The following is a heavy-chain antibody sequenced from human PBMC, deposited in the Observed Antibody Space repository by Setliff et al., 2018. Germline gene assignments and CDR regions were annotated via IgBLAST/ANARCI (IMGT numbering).Heavy chain of an antibody. J-gene: IGHJ3*01. CDR2: IITSTGKT. V-gene: IGHV1-18*01. Sequence: ASVKVSCKTSGFGFTTFGFSWVRQAPGQGLEWMAMIITSTGKTSYAQKFQGRVTVTTDTYTGTGYMELRSLRSDDTAMYFCARFGGSCSSSSCYASDLWGQGTMVTVSS. D-gene: IGHD2-2*01. CDR3: ARFGGSCSSSSCYASDL. CDR1: GFGFTTFG.